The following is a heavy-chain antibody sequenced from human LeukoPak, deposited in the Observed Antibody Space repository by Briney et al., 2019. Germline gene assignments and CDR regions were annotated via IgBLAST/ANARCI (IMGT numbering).Heavy chain of an antibody. CDR1: GGSISSGDYY. V-gene: IGHV4-30-4*08. Sequence: PSETLSLTCTVSGGSISSGDYYWSWIRQPPGKGLEWIGYIYYSGSTYYNPSLKSRVTISVDTSKNQFSLKLSSVTAADTAVYYCARDVRDGGVGPDIWGQGTMVTVSS. CDR3: ARDVRDGGVGPDI. J-gene: IGHJ3*02. D-gene: IGHD2-8*02. CDR2: IYYSGST.